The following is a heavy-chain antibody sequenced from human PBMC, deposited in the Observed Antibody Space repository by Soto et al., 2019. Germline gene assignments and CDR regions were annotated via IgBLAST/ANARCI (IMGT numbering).Heavy chain of an antibody. CDR2: IYTSGST. Sequence: PSETLSLTCTVSGGSISSYYWSWIRQPAGKGLEWIGRIYTSGSTNYNPSLKSRVTMSVDTSKNQFSLKLSSVTAADTAVYYCAGENYYGSGSYYYYYYYGMDVWGQGTTVTVS. V-gene: IGHV4-4*07. CDR1: GGSISSYY. CDR3: AGENYYGSGSYYYYYYYGMDV. J-gene: IGHJ6*02. D-gene: IGHD3-10*01.